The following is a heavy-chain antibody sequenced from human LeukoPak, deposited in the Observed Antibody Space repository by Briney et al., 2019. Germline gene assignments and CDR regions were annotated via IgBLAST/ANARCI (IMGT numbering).Heavy chain of an antibody. CDR2: IYTSGST. Sequence: SETLSLTCTVSGGSINSGNYYWSWIRQPAGKGLEWIGRIYTSGSTNSHPSLRTRVTISVDTSRNQFSLKLSSVTAADTAVYYCARGASYDSDDAFDIWGQGTMVTASS. CDR3: ARGASYDSDDAFDI. V-gene: IGHV4-61*02. D-gene: IGHD3-3*01. J-gene: IGHJ3*02. CDR1: GGSINSGNYY.